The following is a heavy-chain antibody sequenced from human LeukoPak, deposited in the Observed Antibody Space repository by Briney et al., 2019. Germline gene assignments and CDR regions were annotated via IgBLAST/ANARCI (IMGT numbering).Heavy chain of an antibody. D-gene: IGHD3-16*01. J-gene: IGHJ4*02. Sequence: SETLSLTCSVSGXSISGSGYYWAWIRQPPGKGLEWIGSIYYTGSTHYNSSLKSRVTMSVDTSKNQFSLKLSSVTAADTAVYYCASPLGGFDNWGQGTLVTVSS. CDR3: ASPLGGFDN. CDR1: GXSISGSGYY. CDR2: IYYTGST. V-gene: IGHV4-39*01.